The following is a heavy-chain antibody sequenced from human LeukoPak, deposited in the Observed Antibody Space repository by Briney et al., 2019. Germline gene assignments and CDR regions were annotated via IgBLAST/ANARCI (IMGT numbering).Heavy chain of an antibody. J-gene: IGHJ4*02. CDR1: GYTFTSFD. D-gene: IGHD3-22*01. CDR2: MNPNSANT. V-gene: IGHV1-8*01. Sequence: ASVKVSCKASGYTFTSFDINWVRQASGQGLEWMGWMNPNSANTGYAQKFQGRVTMTRNTSISTAYMELSSLRSEDTAVYYCVRGGDYYDSTIDYWGQGTLVTVSA. CDR3: VRGGDYYDSTIDY.